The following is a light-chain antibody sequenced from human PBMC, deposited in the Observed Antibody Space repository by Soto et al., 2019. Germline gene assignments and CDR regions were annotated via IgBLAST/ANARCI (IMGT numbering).Light chain of an antibody. CDR3: QQYGSSPWT. CDR2: GAS. Sequence: EIVMTQSPATLSVSPWYSSTLSVIASQSVSSSYLAWYQQKPGQAPRLLIYGASSRATGIPDRFSGSGSGTDSTLTISRLEPEDFAVYYCQQYGSSPWTFGQGTKVDI. V-gene: IGKV3-20*01. CDR1: QSVSSSY. J-gene: IGKJ1*01.